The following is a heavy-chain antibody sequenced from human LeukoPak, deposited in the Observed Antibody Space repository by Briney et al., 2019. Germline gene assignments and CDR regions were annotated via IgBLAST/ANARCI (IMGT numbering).Heavy chain of an antibody. V-gene: IGHV4-34*01. CDR2: INHSGST. J-gene: IGHJ4*02. CDR1: GGSFSGYY. Sequence: SETLSLTCAVYGGSFSGYYWSWIRQPPGKGLEWIGEINHSGSTSYNPSLKSRVTISVDTSKNQFSLKLSSVTAADTAVYYCARGRRYSSGWYFSYYFDYWGQGTLVTVSS. CDR3: ARGRRYSSGWYFSYYFDY. D-gene: IGHD6-19*01.